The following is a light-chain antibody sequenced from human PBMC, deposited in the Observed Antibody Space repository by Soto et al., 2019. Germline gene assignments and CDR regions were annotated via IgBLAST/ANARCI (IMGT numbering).Light chain of an antibody. Sequence: QAVVTQPPSASGTPGQRVTISCSGSSSNIGSNYVYWYQQLPGTAPKLLIYRNNQRPSGVPDRFSGSKSGTSASLAISGLRSEDEADYYCAAWDDSLSGGAVFGGGTQLTVL. CDR2: RNN. J-gene: IGLJ7*01. CDR1: SSNIGSNY. V-gene: IGLV1-47*01. CDR3: AAWDDSLSGGAV.